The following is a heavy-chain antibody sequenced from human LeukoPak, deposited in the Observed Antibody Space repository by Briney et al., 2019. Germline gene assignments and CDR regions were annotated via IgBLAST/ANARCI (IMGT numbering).Heavy chain of an antibody. CDR2: VDHTGST. Sequence: PSETLSLTCSVSDDSITMYYWTWIRQPPGKGLEWIGYVDHTGSTNFNPSLNGRVSISRDTSKNLFSLRLRSVTAEDTAVYFCARGRVSSSTWYSTYYYYFYMDVWGKGTTVTVSS. V-gene: IGHV4-59*01. D-gene: IGHD4-11*01. CDR1: DDSITMYY. CDR3: ARGRVSSSTWYSTYYYYFYMDV. J-gene: IGHJ6*03.